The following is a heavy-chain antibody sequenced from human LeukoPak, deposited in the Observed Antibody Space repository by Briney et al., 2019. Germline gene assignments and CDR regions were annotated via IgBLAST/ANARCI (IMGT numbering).Heavy chain of an antibody. CDR1: GGTFSSYA. J-gene: IGHJ6*02. CDR2: IIPILGIA. CDR3: ARTLGYCSSTSCYPYYYYGMDV. V-gene: IGHV1-69*04. D-gene: IGHD2-2*01. Sequence: SVTVSFKASGGTFSSYAISWVRQAPGQGLEWMGRIIPILGIANYAQKFQGRVTITADKSTSTAYMELSSLRSEDTAVYYCARTLGYCSSTSCYPYYYYGMDVWGQGTTVTVSS.